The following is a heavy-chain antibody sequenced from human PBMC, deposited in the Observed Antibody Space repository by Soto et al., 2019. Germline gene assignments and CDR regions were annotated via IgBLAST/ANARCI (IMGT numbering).Heavy chain of an antibody. CDR1: GFTFSSYS. CDR2: ISSSSSYI. CDR3: ASDKDHAFDI. Sequence: EVQLVESGGGLVKPGGSLRLSCAASGFTFSSYSMNWVRQAPGKGLEWVSSISSSSSYIYYADSVKGRFTISRDNAKKSLYLQMNSLRAEDTAVYYCASDKDHAFDIWGQGTMVTVSS. V-gene: IGHV3-21*01. J-gene: IGHJ3*02.